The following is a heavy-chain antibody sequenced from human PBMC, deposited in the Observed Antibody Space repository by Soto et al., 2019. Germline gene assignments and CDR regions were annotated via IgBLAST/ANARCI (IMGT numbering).Heavy chain of an antibody. V-gene: IGHV2-5*02. CDR2: VYWDDDK. D-gene: IGHD1-26*01. CDR1: GFSLSTSGVG. J-gene: IGHJ4*02. CDR3: AHKRIVAPHALIAY. Sequence: QITLKESGPTLVKPTQTLTLTCTFSGFSLSTSGVGVGWVRQPPGKALEWLALVYWDDDKRYSPSLKNRLTITKDTSKRQVVLTMTNMDPVDTATYYCAHKRIVAPHALIAYWGPGTLVTVSS.